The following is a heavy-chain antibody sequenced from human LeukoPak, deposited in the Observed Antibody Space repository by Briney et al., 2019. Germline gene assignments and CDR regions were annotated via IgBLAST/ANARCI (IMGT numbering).Heavy chain of an antibody. D-gene: IGHD3-10*01. CDR2: ISSYDGNT. V-gene: IGHV1-18*01. CDR1: GYAFSSYG. Sequence: ASVKVSCKASGYAFSSYGFSWVRQAPGQGLEWMGWISSYDGNTKSLEKFQDRVTMTTDTSTSTAYMELRSLRSDDTAVYYCARDAYGSGKGYFDYWGQGTLVTASS. CDR3: ARDAYGSGKGYFDY. J-gene: IGHJ4*02.